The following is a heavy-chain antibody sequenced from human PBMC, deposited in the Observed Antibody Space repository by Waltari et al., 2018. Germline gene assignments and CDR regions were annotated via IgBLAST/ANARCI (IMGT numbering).Heavy chain of an antibody. D-gene: IGHD4-17*01. CDR1: GFTFSSYS. CDR2: ISYDGSNK. Sequence: VQLVESGGGLVKPGGSLRLSCAASGFTFSSYSMNWVRQAPGKGLEWVAVISYDGSNKYYADSVKGRFTISRDNSKNTLYLQMNSLRAEDTAVYYCAKRFEVAYGGGFDYWGQGTLVTVSS. V-gene: IGHV3-30*18. CDR3: AKRFEVAYGGGFDY. J-gene: IGHJ4*02.